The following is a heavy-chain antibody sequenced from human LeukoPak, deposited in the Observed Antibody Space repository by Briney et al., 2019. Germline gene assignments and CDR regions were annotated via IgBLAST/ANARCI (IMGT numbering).Heavy chain of an antibody. CDR3: ARASGGNSDWYFDL. CDR1: GGSISSSSYY. V-gene: IGHV4-39*07. Sequence: SETLSLTCTVSGGSISSSSYYWGWIRQPPGKGLEWIGSIYHSGSTNYNPSLKSRVTISVDKSKNQFSLKLSSVTAADTAVYYCARASGGNSDWYFDLWGRGTLVTVSS. D-gene: IGHD4-23*01. J-gene: IGHJ2*01. CDR2: IYHSGST.